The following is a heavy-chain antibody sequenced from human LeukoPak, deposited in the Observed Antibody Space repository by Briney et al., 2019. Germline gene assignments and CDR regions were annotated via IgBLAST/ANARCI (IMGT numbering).Heavy chain of an antibody. Sequence: PGGSLRLSCAASGFTFNSYNMNWVRQAPGKGPEWVSHISSSSSTIYYADSVKGRFTISRDSAKTSLFLQMNSLRDEDTAVYYCARAYSSSSGRDAFDSWGLGTLVTVSS. V-gene: IGHV3-48*02. CDR2: ISSSSSTI. CDR1: GFTFNSYN. J-gene: IGHJ3*02. CDR3: ARAYSSSSGRDAFDS. D-gene: IGHD6-6*01.